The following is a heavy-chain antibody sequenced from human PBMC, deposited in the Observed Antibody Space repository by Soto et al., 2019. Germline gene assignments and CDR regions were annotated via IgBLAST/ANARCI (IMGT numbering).Heavy chain of an antibody. CDR1: GNMSATYC. CDR3: ARVFTGSAGRFDL. CDR2: IDPDDSEI. J-gene: IGHJ5*02. D-gene: IGHD2-8*02. Sequence: PGAAMKTSSKGSGNMSATYCIAWVRQLPGGGLEWMGVIDPDDSEIIYSSSFRGDVTNSADYSLNIAYRQWDSLAASDSSSYHCARVFTGSAGRFDLWGQGTVVTVSS. V-gene: IGHV5-51*01.